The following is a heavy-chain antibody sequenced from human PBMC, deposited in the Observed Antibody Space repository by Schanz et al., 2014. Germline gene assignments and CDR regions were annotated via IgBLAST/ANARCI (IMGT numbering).Heavy chain of an antibody. D-gene: IGHD3-10*01. CDR2: IWYDGSKT. Sequence: QVQLVESGGGVVQPGRSLRLSCAASGFSFDNYGMHWVRQAPGKGLEWVGVIWYDGSKTYYADSVRGRFTISRDNAKSSVYLQMNSLRAEDTAVYYCARSGVDVWGQGTTVTVSS. J-gene: IGHJ6*02. CDR1: GFSFDNYG. V-gene: IGHV3-33*01. CDR3: ARSGVDV.